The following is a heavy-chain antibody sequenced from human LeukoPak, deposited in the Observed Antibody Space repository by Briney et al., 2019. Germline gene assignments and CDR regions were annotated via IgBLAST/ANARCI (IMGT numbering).Heavy chain of an antibody. D-gene: IGHD2-2*01. Sequence: GGSLRLSCTGSGFTFSNNDMSWVRQPPGKGLEWVSYISITSKTIKYADSVKGRFTISRDNAKNSLYLQMNSLRAEDTAVYYCAKGADIVVVPTPFDYWGQGTLVTVSS. CDR1: GFTFSNND. CDR3: AKGADIVVVPTPFDY. J-gene: IGHJ4*02. CDR2: ISITSKTI. V-gene: IGHV3-48*01.